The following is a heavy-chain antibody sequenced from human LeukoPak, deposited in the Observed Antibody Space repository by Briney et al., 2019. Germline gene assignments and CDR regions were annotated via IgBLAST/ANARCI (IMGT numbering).Heavy chain of an antibody. Sequence: SETLSLTCTVSGGSISSGGYYWSWIRQPPGKGLEWIGYIYHSGSTYYNPSLKSRVTISVDRSKNQFSLKLSSVAAADTAVYFCAKEPSQGLVPFYWYFDLWGRGTLVTVSS. CDR3: AKEPSQGLVPFYWYFDL. CDR1: GGSISSGGYY. J-gene: IGHJ2*01. CDR2: IYHSGST. V-gene: IGHV4-30-2*01. D-gene: IGHD6-19*01.